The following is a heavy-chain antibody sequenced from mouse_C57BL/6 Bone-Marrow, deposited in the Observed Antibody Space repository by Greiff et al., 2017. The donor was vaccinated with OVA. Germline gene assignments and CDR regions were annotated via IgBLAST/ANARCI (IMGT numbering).Heavy chain of an antibody. CDR1: GYTFTSYG. Sequence: QVQLQQSGAELARPGASVKLSCKASGYTFTSYGISWVKQRTGQGLEWIGEIYPRSGNTYYNEKFKGKATLTADKSSSTAYMELRSLTSEDSAVYFCASRGNYGSSFAYWGQGTLVTVSA. V-gene: IGHV1-81*01. CDR3: ASRGNYGSSFAY. CDR2: IYPRSGNT. D-gene: IGHD1-1*01. J-gene: IGHJ3*01.